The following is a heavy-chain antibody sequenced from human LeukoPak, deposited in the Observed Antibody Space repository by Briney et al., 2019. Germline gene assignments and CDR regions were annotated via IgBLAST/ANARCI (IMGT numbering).Heavy chain of an antibody. CDR2: IYYSGST. Sequence: PSETLSLTCTVSGGSISSYFWSWIRQPPGKGLEWIGYIYYSGSTNYNPSLKSRVTISVDTSKNQFSLKLSSVTAADTAVYYCARGGCSSTSCYAGFSLYAFDIWGQGTMVTVSS. D-gene: IGHD2-2*01. CDR3: ARGGCSSTSCYAGFSLYAFDI. V-gene: IGHV4-59*08. J-gene: IGHJ3*02. CDR1: GGSISSYF.